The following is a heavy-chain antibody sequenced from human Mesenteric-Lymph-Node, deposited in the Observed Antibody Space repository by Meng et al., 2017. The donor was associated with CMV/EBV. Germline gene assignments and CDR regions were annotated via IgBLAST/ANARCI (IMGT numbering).Heavy chain of an antibody. CDR3: ARGLGYSYGFAFDY. CDR2: INPNSGGT. CDR1: GYTFTGYY. Sequence: SVKVSCKASGYTFTGYYMHWVRQAPGQGLEWMGWINPNSGGTNYAQKFQGRVTMTRDTSISTAYMELSRLRSDDTAVYYCARGLGYSYGFAFDYWGQGTLVTVSS. J-gene: IGHJ4*02. V-gene: IGHV1-2*02. D-gene: IGHD5-18*01.